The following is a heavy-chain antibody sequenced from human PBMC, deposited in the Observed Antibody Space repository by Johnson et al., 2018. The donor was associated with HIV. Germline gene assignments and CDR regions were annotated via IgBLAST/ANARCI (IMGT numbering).Heavy chain of an antibody. CDR1: GFTISTFW. J-gene: IGHJ3*02. Sequence: EVQLVESGGALVQPGGSLRLSCEVSGFTISTFWMHWVRQVPGKGLMWVSRISGDGSSSSYADSVKGRFTISRDNAKNTLYRQLNSLRVEDTAIYYCARAQLLADDAFNNWGQGTMVTVSS. CDR3: ARAQLLADDAFNN. CDR2: ISGDGSSS. D-gene: IGHD6-6*01. V-gene: IGHV3-74*02.